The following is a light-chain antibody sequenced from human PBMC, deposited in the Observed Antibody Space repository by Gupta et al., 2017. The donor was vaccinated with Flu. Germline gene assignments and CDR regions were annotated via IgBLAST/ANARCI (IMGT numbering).Light chain of an antibody. CDR2: DVS. CDR1: SSDVGRSNS. J-gene: IGLJ1*01. V-gene: IGLV2-14*01. Sequence: QSALPQPASVSGSPGQSINISCTGTSSDVGRSNSVSWYRQDPGKAPKLILYDVSSRPSGISSRFSGSKSGNTASLTISGLQAEDETDYYCSSYTSTDTFYVFGTGTKVTVL. CDR3: SSYTSTDTFYV.